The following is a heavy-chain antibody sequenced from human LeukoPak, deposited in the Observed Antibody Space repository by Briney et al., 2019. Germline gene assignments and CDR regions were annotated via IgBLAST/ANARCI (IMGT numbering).Heavy chain of an antibody. CDR1: GFTFSSYA. CDR2: ISSSSSYI. CDR3: ARDGEWGAFDY. Sequence: GSLRLSCAASGFTFSSYAISWVRQAPGKGLEWVSSISSSSSYIYYADSVKGRFTISRDNAKNSLYLQMNSLRAEDTAVYYCARDGEWGAFDYWGQGTLVTVSS. V-gene: IGHV3-21*01. D-gene: IGHD3-10*01. J-gene: IGHJ4*02.